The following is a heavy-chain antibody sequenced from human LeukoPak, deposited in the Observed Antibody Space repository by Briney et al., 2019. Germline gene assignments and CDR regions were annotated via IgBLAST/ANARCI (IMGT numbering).Heavy chain of an antibody. V-gene: IGHV4-39*07. D-gene: IGHD6-19*01. CDR3: ARGDRGYSSGWLNYYYYYMDV. J-gene: IGHJ6*03. Sequence: SETLSLTCTVSGGSISSSSYYWGWIRQPPGKGLEWIGSIYYSGSTYYNPSLKSRVTISVDTSKNQFSLKLSSVTAADTAVYYCARGDRGYSSGWLNYYYYYMDVWGKGTTVTVSS. CDR2: IYYSGST. CDR1: GGSISSSSYY.